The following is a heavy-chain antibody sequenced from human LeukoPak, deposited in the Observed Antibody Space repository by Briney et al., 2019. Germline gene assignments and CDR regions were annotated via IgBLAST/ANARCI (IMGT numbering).Heavy chain of an antibody. Sequence: SETLSLTCTVSGASISGHYLTWLRQPPGKGLEWIGYISHIGSTNYNPSLKSRVTISVDTSKDQFSLKLTSVTAADTAVYYCARDRISINALDMWGQGTMVTVSS. CDR2: ISHIGST. V-gene: IGHV4-59*11. D-gene: IGHD1-14*01. J-gene: IGHJ3*02. CDR1: GASISGHY. CDR3: ARDRISINALDM.